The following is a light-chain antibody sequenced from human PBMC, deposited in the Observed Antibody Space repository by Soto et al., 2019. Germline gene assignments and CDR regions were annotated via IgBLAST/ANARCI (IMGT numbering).Light chain of an antibody. CDR3: MQALQIWT. CDR1: QSLLHSNGYNY. J-gene: IGKJ1*01. Sequence: DIVMTQSPLSLPVTPGEPASISCRSSQSLLHSNGYNYLDWYLQKPGQSPQLLIYLGSNRASGVPDRFSGSGSGTDFTLNISRVEAEDVGVYYCMQALQIWTFGQGTKVEIK. V-gene: IGKV2-28*01. CDR2: LGS.